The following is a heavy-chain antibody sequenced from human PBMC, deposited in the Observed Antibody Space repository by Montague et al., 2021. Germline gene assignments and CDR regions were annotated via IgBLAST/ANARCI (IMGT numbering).Heavy chain of an antibody. V-gene: IGHV3-23*01. CDR3: AKDQNSGYVPNAFGA. CDR1: GFTFRNFA. CDR2: ITGSGGRT. Sequence: SLRLSCAGSGFTFRNFAMTWVRQAPGKGLEWVSAITGSGGRTYHANSVKGRFTISRDNSKNTLYLQMNSLRADDTALYYCAKDQNSGYVPNAFGAWGQGTMVTVSS. D-gene: IGHD5-12*01. J-gene: IGHJ3*01.